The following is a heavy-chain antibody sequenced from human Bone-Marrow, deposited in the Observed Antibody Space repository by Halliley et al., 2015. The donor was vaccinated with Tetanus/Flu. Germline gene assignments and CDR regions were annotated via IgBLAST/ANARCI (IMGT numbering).Heavy chain of an antibody. CDR1: GFIFSNYA. Sequence: SLRLSCVGSGFIFSNYAMSWVRQAPEKGLEWVSAISNSGGSTYSADSVRGRFTISRDNLKNTLYLQMNSLRAEDTAVYYCARDGFHLSPYWYFDLWGRGTLVAVSS. D-gene: IGHD3-10*01. V-gene: IGHV3-23*01. J-gene: IGHJ2*01. CDR2: ISNSGGST. CDR3: ARDGFHLSPYWYFDL.